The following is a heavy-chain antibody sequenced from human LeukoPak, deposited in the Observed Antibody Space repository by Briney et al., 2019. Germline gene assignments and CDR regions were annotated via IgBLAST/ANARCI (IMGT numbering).Heavy chain of an antibody. D-gene: IGHD2-15*01. CDR2: IYYSGST. J-gene: IGHJ4*02. V-gene: IGHV4-30-4*08. CDR3: ARATAPSSPYWPAVPLFDY. CDR1: GGSISSGDYY. Sequence: SETLCLTCTVSGGSISSGDYYWSWIRQPPGKGLEWIGYIYYSGSTYYNPSLKSRVTISVDTSKNQFSLKLSSVTAADTAVYYCARATAPSSPYWPAVPLFDYWGQGTLVTVSS.